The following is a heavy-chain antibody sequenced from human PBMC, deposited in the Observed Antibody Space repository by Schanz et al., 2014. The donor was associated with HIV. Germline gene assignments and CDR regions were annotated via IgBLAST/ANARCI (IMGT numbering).Heavy chain of an antibody. Sequence: QVQLVQSGAEVKKPGSSVKVSCKASGDTLDNYVISWVRQAPGQGPEWMGGILRFSGTPSYAQKFQDRVTITADESTSTAYMELSSLRSEDTAVYYCARTYTGDWSTGADWGQGTLVTVSS. CDR3: ARTYTGDWSTGAD. CDR2: ILRFSGTP. D-gene: IGHD2-21*02. CDR1: GDTLDNYV. V-gene: IGHV1-69*01. J-gene: IGHJ4*02.